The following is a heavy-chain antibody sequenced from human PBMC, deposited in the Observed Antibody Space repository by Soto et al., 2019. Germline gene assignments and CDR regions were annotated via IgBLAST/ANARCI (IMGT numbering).Heavy chain of an antibody. CDR1: GYSFTSYW. Sequence: GESLKISCKGSGYSFTSYWISWVRQMPGKGLEWMGRIDPSDSYTNYSPSFQGHVTISADKSISTAYLQWSSLKASDTAMYYCARHDYYDSSGLSGYAFDIWGQGTMVTVSS. J-gene: IGHJ3*02. CDR2: IDPSDSYT. CDR3: ARHDYYDSSGLSGYAFDI. V-gene: IGHV5-10-1*01. D-gene: IGHD3-22*01.